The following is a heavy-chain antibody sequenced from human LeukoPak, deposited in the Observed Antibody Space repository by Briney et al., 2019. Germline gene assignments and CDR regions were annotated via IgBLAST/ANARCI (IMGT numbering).Heavy chain of an antibody. CDR3: ARSRYYDLRSGSSGGYYYMDV. CDR1: AHSIASSY. Sequence: SETLSLTCTVSAHSIASSYSGWIRQPPGRRLEWIGYISHSGSTNYNPSLKSRVAISVETPKNQFSWELSSVTDADTAVYQCARSRYYDLRSGSSGGYYYMDVWGKGTTVTVSS. D-gene: IGHD3-3*01. CDR2: ISHSGST. V-gene: IGHV4-59*01. J-gene: IGHJ6*03.